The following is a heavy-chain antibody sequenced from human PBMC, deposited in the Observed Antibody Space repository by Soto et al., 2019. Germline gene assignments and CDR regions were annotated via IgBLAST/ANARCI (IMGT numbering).Heavy chain of an antibody. D-gene: IGHD3-22*01. J-gene: IGHJ4*02. CDR2: ISSSSYI. CDR3: ARSVYYYYDSSGYYPQDY. CDR1: GFTFSSYS. V-gene: IGHV3-21*01. Sequence: GGSLRLSCAASGFTFSSYSMNWVRQAPGKGLEWVSSISSSSYIYYADSVKGRFTISRDNAKNSLYLQMNSLRAEDTAVYYCARSVYYYYDSSGYYPQDYWGQGTLVTVSS.